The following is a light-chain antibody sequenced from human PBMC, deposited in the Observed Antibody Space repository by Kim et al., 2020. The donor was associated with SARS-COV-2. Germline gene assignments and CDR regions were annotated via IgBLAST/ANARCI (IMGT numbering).Light chain of an antibody. Sequence: DIQMTQSPSSLSASIGDRVTITCQASQNINNFLNWYHQKPGEAPKLLIFDASTLETGVPSRFSGSGSGTHFTFTISSLQPEDVATYFCQQYANLPYTFGQGTKLEI. CDR1: QNINNF. CDR2: DAS. V-gene: IGKV1-33*01. J-gene: IGKJ2*01. CDR3: QQYANLPYT.